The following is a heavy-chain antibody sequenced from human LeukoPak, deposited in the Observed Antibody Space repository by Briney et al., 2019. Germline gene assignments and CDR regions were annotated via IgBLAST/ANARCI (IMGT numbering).Heavy chain of an antibody. V-gene: IGHV4-39*01. CDR3: ARHATTAIFGVVIIDY. CDR2: IYYSGST. D-gene: IGHD3-3*01. J-gene: IGHJ4*02. CDR1: GGSISSGSYY. Sequence: SQTLSLTCTVSGGSISSGSYYWGWIRQPPGKGLEWIGSIYYSGSTYYNPSLKSRVTISVDTSKNQFSLKLSSVTAADTAVYYCARHATTAIFGVVIIDYWGQGTLVTVSS.